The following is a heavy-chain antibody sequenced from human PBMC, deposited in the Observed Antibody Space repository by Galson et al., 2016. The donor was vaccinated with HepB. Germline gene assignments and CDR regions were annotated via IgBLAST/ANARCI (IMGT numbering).Heavy chain of an antibody. V-gene: IGHV1-46*01. D-gene: IGHD2/OR15-2a*01. CDR2: INPSGGST. Sequence: SVKVSCKASGYIFISSYIHWVRQAPGQGLEWMGIINPSGGSTSYAQKFQGRVTVTRDTSTSTVYMELSSLRSEDTAVYYCARGLGRDCNKIGCYLNWFDSWGQGALVSVSS. CDR1: GYIFISSY. J-gene: IGHJ5*01. CDR3: ARGLGRDCNKIGCYLNWFDS.